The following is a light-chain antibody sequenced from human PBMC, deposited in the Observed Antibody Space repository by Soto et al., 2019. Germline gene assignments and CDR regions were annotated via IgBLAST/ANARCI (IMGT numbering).Light chain of an antibody. J-gene: IGKJ1*01. CDR1: QSVSSNY. V-gene: IGKV3-20*01. CDR3: QHYGRSPPSWT. CDR2: DAS. Sequence: EIVLTQYPGTLSLSPGERATLYSRASQSVSSNYSAWYHQKPGQPPRLLISDASSRATGIPDRFSGSGSGTDFTLSISGLEPEDFAVYYCQHYGRSPPSWTFGQGTNVEIK.